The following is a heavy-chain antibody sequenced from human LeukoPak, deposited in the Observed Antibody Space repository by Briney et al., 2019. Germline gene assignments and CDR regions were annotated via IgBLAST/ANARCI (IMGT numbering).Heavy chain of an antibody. J-gene: IGHJ4*02. Sequence: PGRSLRLPCAASGFTFSSYGMHWVRQAPGKGLEWVAVIWYDGSNKYYADSVKGRFTISRDNSKNTLYLQMNSLRAEDTAVYYCARDQSSYYDSSGYFSHWGQGTLVTVSS. D-gene: IGHD3-22*01. V-gene: IGHV3-33*01. CDR3: ARDQSSYYDSSGYFSH. CDR1: GFTFSSYG. CDR2: IWYDGSNK.